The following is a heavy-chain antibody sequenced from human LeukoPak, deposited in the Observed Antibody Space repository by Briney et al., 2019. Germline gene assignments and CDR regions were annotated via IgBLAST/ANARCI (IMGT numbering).Heavy chain of an antibody. CDR3: ARDPRDGYNQLGYFDY. D-gene: IGHD5-12*01. Sequence: GSLRLSCAASGFTFSDYYMSWIRQAPGKGLEWVSYISSSGSTIYYADSVKGRFTISRDNAKNSLYLQMNSLRAEDTAVYYCARDPRDGYNQLGYFDYWGQGTLVTVSS. V-gene: IGHV3-11*01. CDR1: GFTFSDYY. J-gene: IGHJ4*02. CDR2: ISSSGSTI.